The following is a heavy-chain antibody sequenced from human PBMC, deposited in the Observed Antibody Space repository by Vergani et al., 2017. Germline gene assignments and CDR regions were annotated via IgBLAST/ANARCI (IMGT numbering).Heavy chain of an antibody. CDR2: IYYSGST. V-gene: IGHV4-59*01. Sequence: QVQLPESGPGLVKPSETLSLTCTVSGGSISSYYWSWIRQPPGKGLEWIGYIYYSGSTNYNPSLKSRVTIAVDTSKNQFSLKLSSVTAADTAVYYCARADSSGYYPDWYFDLWGRGTLVTVSS. J-gene: IGHJ2*01. CDR3: ARADSSGYYPDWYFDL. D-gene: IGHD3-22*01. CDR1: GGSISSYY.